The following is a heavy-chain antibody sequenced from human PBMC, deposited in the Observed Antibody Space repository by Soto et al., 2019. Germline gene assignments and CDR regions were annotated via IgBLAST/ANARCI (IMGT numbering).Heavy chain of an antibody. D-gene: IGHD2-15*01. J-gene: IGHJ5*02. V-gene: IGHV2-5*02. Sequence: QITLKESGPTLVKPTQTLTLTCTFSGFSVKSDGMAVGWIRHPPGKALEWLAIFYWDDDKSYNPSLKSRVTIAKDTSKDQVVLKMTSLDSVDTATYYGARASRVKTGDCRGGSCYSFDQWGQGTLVTASS. CDR1: GFSVKSDGMA. CDR2: FYWDDDK. CDR3: ARASRVKTGDCRGGSCYSFDQ.